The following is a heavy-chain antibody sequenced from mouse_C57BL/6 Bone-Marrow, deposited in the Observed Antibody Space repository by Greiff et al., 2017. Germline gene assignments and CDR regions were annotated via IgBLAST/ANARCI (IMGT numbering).Heavy chain of an antibody. CDR2: IYPGDGDT. V-gene: IGHV1-82*01. CDR1: GYAFSSSW. CDR3: ARKRAMYYFDY. Sequence: VQLQQSGPELVKPGASVKISCKASGYAFSSSWMNWVKQRPGKGLEWIGRIYPGDGDTNYNGKFKGKATLTADKSSSTAYMQLSSLTSEDSAVDFCARKRAMYYFDYWGQGTTLTVSS. D-gene: IGHD3-1*01. J-gene: IGHJ2*01.